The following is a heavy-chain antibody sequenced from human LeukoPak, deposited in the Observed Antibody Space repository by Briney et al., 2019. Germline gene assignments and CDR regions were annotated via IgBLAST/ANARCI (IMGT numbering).Heavy chain of an antibody. Sequence: PSETLSLTCTVSGGSISSYYWSWIRQPPGKGLEWVGYIYTSGSTNYNPSLKSRVTISVDTSKNQFSLKLSSVTAADTAVYYCARHEDYYESMESWGQGTLVTVSS. CDR2: IYTSGST. CDR3: ARHEDYYESMES. CDR1: GGSISSYY. D-gene: IGHD3-22*01. V-gene: IGHV4-4*09. J-gene: IGHJ4*02.